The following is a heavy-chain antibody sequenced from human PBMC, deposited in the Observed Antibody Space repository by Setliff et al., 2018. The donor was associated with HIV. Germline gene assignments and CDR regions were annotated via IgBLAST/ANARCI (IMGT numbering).Heavy chain of an antibody. D-gene: IGHD2-2*01. J-gene: IGHJ6*03. CDR1: GGFISSGTYY. CDR2: IYYSGST. Sequence: SETLSLTCTVSGGFISSGTYYWGWIRQPPGKGLEWIGSIYYSGSTYYNPSLKSRVTISVDTSKNQFSLKLSSVTAADTAVYYCARVDCSSTSCYRDYYYYMDVWGKGTTVTVSS. CDR3: ARVDCSSTSCYRDYYYYMDV. V-gene: IGHV4-39*01.